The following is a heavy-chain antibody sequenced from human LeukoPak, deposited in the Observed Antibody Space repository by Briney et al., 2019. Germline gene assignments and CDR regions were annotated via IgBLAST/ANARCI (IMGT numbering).Heavy chain of an antibody. J-gene: IGHJ3*02. CDR1: GGSFSGYY. V-gene: IGHV4-34*01. CDR3: ARTNHWSPGDI. D-gene: IGHD3-3*01. CDR2: INHSGST. Sequence: SETLSLTCAVYGGSFSGYYWSWIRQPPGKGLEWIGEINHSGSTNYNPSLKSRVTISVDTSKNQFSLKLSSVTAADTAVYYCARTNHWSPGDIWGQGTMVTVSS.